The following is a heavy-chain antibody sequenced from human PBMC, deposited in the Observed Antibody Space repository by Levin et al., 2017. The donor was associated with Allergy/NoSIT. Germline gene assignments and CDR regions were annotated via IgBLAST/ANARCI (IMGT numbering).Heavy chain of an antibody. V-gene: IGHV3-48*01. CDR2: IIGGSGSI. D-gene: IGHD5-18*01. CDR1: GFTFSIYS. J-gene: IGHJ4*02. Sequence: GGSLRLSCAASGFTFSIYSLNWVRQAPGKGLEWLSYIIGGSGSIYYADSVKGRFTISRDNAKNSLYLQMNSLRAEDTAVYYCATSNGYLDYWGQGTLVTVSS. CDR3: ATSNGYLDY.